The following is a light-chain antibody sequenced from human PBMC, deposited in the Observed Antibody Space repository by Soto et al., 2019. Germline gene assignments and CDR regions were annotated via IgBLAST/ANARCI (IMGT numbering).Light chain of an antibody. Sequence: DIQMTQSPSPLSASVGDRVTITCRASQRTDSYLNWYQQKPGKAPKLLIYAAFRLQSGVPSRFTGSGSGTEFTLTISGLQPDDFATYYCHQYNSYTWTFGQGTKVDIK. J-gene: IGKJ1*01. CDR3: HQYNSYTWT. CDR1: QRTDSY. CDR2: AAF. V-gene: IGKV1-16*01.